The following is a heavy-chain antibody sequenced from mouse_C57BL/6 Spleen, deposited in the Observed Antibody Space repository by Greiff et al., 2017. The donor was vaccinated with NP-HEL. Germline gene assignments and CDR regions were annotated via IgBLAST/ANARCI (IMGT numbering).Heavy chain of an antibody. D-gene: IGHD3-2*02. V-gene: IGHV14-4*01. Sequence: EVQLKESGAELVRPGASVKLSCTASGFNIKDDYMHWVKQRPEQGLEWIGWIDPENGDTEYASKFQGKATITADTSSNTAYLQLSSLTSEDTAVYYCTQGAAQATAWFAYWGQGTLVTVSA. CDR3: TQGAAQATAWFAY. J-gene: IGHJ3*01. CDR2: IDPENGDT. CDR1: GFNIKDDY.